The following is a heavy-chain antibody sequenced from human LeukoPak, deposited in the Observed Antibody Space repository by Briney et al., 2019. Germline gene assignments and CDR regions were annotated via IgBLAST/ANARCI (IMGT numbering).Heavy chain of an antibody. Sequence: GGSLRLSCAASGFMFSTYAMSWVRQAPGKGLEWVSGISDSGSNTYYADSVKGRFTISRDNSKNTLFPQMNSLRADDTAVYYCAKDRGQFDYWGQGTLVPVSS. CDR1: GFMFSTYA. CDR2: ISDSGSNT. CDR3: AKDRGQFDY. D-gene: IGHD3-10*01. V-gene: IGHV3-23*01. J-gene: IGHJ4*02.